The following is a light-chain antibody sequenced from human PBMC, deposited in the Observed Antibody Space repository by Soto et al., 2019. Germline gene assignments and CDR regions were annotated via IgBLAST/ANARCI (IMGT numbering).Light chain of an antibody. CDR1: QGISNY. CDR3: QKYNSAPRT. CDR2: AAS. V-gene: IGKV1-27*01. J-gene: IGKJ1*01. Sequence: IHMSHSPSSLSASVLDRVTIACLASQGISNYLAWYQQKPGKVPKLLIYAASTLQSGVPSRFSGSGSGTDFTLTISSLQPEDVATYYCQKYNSAPRTFGQGTKVDIK.